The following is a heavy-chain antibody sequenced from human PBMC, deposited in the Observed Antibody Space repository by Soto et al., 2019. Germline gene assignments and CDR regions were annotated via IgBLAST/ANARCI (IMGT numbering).Heavy chain of an antibody. J-gene: IGHJ4*02. CDR3: ARLEDPDYYDSSGYSGY. Sequence: RGESLKISCKGSGYSFTSYWIGWVRQMPGKGLEWMGIIYPGDSDTRYSPSFQGQVTISADKSISTAYLQWSSLKASDTAMYYCARLEDPDYYDSSGYSGYWGQGTLVTVSS. CDR1: GYSFTSYW. V-gene: IGHV5-51*01. D-gene: IGHD3-22*01. CDR2: IYPGDSDT.